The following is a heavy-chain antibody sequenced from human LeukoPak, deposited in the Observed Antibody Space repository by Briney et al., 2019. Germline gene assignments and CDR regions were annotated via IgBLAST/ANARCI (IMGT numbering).Heavy chain of an antibody. Sequence: ASVKVSCKASGGTFSSYAISWVRQAPGQGLEWMGWINTNTGNPTYAQGFTGRFVFSLDTSVSTAYLQISSLKAEDTAVYYCARARAGVSGPAAAIPEDYWGQGTLVTVSS. CDR2: INTNTGNP. V-gene: IGHV7-4-1*02. CDR3: ARARAGVSGPAAAIPEDY. CDR1: GGTFSSYA. J-gene: IGHJ4*02. D-gene: IGHD2-2*02.